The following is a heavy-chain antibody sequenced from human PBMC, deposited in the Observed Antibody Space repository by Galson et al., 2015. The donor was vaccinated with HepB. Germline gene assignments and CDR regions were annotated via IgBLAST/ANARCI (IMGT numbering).Heavy chain of an antibody. V-gene: IGHV3-23*01. J-gene: IGHJ4*02. Sequence: SLRLSCAASGFTFSSYAMGWVRQAPGKGLKWVSTISGSGGSTYYADSVKGRFTISRDNSKNTLYLQMNSLRAEDTAVYYCAKEGGYGGGVVDYWGQGTLVTVSS. CDR2: ISGSGGST. D-gene: IGHD4-23*01. CDR3: AKEGGYGGGVVDY. CDR1: GFTFSSYA.